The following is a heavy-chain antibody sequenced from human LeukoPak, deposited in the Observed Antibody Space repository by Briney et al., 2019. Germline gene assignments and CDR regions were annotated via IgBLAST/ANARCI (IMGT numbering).Heavy chain of an antibody. D-gene: IGHD3-22*01. J-gene: IGHJ4*02. Sequence: GGSLRLSCAASGFTFSSYSMNWVRQAPGKGLEWVSSISSSSSYIYYADSVKGRFTISRDNAKNSLYLQMNSLRAEDTAVYYCAKPLTYYYDSSGYYYPFDYWGQGTLVTVSS. V-gene: IGHV3-21*01. CDR1: GFTFSSYS. CDR3: AKPLTYYYDSSGYYYPFDY. CDR2: ISSSSSYI.